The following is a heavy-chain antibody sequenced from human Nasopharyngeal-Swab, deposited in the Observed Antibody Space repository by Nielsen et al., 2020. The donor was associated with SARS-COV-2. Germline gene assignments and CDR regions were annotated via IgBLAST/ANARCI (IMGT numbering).Heavy chain of an antibody. V-gene: IGHV1-69*06. CDR2: IIPIFGTA. Sequence: SVKVSCKASGGTFSSYAISWVRQAPGQGLEWMGGIIPIFGTANYAQKFQGRATITADKSTSTAYMELSSLRSEDTAVYYCARERTPRPPGIVVGLDAFDIWGQGTMVTVSS. CDR1: GGTFSSYA. J-gene: IGHJ3*02. CDR3: ARERTPRPPGIVVGLDAFDI. D-gene: IGHD3-22*01.